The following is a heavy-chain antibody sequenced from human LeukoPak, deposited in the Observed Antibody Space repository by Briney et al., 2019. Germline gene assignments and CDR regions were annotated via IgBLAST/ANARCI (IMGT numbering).Heavy chain of an antibody. D-gene: IGHD3-16*01. Sequence: SETLSLTCTVSGGSTSSSSYYWGWIRQPPGKGLEWIGSIYYSGSTYYNPSLKSRVTISVDTSKNQFSLKLSSVTAADTAVYYCATPHYDYVWGSPAHDAFDIWGQGTMVTVSS. CDR1: GGSTSSSSYY. CDR2: IYYSGST. CDR3: ATPHYDYVWGSPAHDAFDI. J-gene: IGHJ3*02. V-gene: IGHV4-39*07.